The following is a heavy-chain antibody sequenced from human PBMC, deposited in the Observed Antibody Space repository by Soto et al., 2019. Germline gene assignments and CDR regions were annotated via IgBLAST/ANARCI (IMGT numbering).Heavy chain of an antibody. Sequence: EVQLVESGGGLVQPGGSLRLSCAVSGFAVNYMSWVCQAPGKGLEWLSVMYSGGSTYYADSVRGRFIISRDKSKNALYLQMNSLRVEDTALYYCAIDGSDHWGQGTLVTVSS. CDR1: GFAVNY. V-gene: IGHV3-66*01. J-gene: IGHJ4*02. CDR3: AIDGSDH. CDR2: MYSGGST. D-gene: IGHD2-2*03.